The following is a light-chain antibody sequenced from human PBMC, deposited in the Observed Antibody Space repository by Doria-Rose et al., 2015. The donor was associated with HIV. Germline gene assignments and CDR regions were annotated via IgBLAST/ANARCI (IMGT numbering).Light chain of an antibody. J-gene: IGKJ1*01. Sequence: FGDSVPITCRARHDISNSLALYQQKPGKSPKLLIYTTTTLQSGVPSRLSGSGSGRNFTLSISSLQPEDVATYFCQKYNTAPPTFGQGTKVEIK. V-gene: IGKV1-27*01. CDR2: TTT. CDR1: HDISNS. CDR3: QKYNTAPPT.